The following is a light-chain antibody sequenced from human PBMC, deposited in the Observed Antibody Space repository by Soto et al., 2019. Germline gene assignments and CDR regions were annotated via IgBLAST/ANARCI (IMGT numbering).Light chain of an antibody. CDR3: QQYNSYPIT. CDR1: QSISSW. V-gene: IGKV1-5*01. Sequence: DIQMTQSPSTLSASVGDRVTITCRGSQSISSWLAWYQQKPGKAPKLLIYDASSLESGVPSRFSGSGSGTEFTLTISSLQPDDFATYYCQQYNSYPITFGQGRRLEIK. CDR2: DAS. J-gene: IGKJ5*01.